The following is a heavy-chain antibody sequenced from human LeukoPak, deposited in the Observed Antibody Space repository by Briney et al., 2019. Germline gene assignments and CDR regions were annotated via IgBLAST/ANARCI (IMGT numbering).Heavy chain of an antibody. D-gene: IGHD3-22*01. Sequence: GGSLLLSCAASGFTFSSYSMNWVRPAPGKGLEWVSAISGSGGSTYYADPVKGRFTISRDNSKNTLYLQMNSLRAEDTAVYYCAKDKTNHYDSSGYFVYWGQGTLVTVSS. CDR2: ISGSGGST. CDR1: GFTFSSYS. V-gene: IGHV3-23*01. J-gene: IGHJ4*02. CDR3: AKDKTNHYDSSGYFVY.